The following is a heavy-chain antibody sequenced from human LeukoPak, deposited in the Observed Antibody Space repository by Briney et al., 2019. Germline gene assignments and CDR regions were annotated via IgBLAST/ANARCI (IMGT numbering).Heavy chain of an antibody. CDR3: ARARITIFGVVIIVDYYYMDV. CDR2: IYSGGST. V-gene: IGHV3-66*01. CDR1: GFTVSSNY. J-gene: IGHJ6*03. D-gene: IGHD3-3*01. Sequence: GGSLRLSCAASGFTVSSNYMNWVRQAPGKGLEWVSIIYSGGSTYYADSVKGRFTISRDNSKNTLYLQMNSLRAEDTAVYYCARARITIFGVVIIVDYYYMDVWGKGTTVTVSS.